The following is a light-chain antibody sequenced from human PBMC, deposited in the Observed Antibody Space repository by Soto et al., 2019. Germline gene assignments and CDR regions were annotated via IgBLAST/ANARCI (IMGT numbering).Light chain of an antibody. CDR1: QGINSY. V-gene: IGKV1-9*01. J-gene: IGKJ1*01. CDR2: SAS. CDR3: QQVNSFPWG. Sequence: DIQLTQSPSFLSASVGDRVTITCRASQGINSYLAWYQQKPGRAPKLLIYSASTLQSGVPSRFSGSGSGTEFTLTISSLQPEDFATYSCQQVNSFPWGFGQGTKVEIK.